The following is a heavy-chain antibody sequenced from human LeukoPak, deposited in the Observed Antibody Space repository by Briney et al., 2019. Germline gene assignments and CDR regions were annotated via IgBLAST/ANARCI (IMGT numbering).Heavy chain of an antibody. CDR1: GGSISSGSYY. J-gene: IGHJ4*02. CDR3: ARGYYDSSGYYYGVNL. D-gene: IGHD3-22*01. Sequence: SQTLSLTCTASGGSISSGSYYWSWIRQPAGKGLEWIGRIYTSGSTNYNPSLKSRVTISVDTSKNQFSLKLSSVTAADTAVYYCARGYYDSSGYYYGVNLWGQGTLVTVSS. CDR2: IYTSGST. V-gene: IGHV4-61*02.